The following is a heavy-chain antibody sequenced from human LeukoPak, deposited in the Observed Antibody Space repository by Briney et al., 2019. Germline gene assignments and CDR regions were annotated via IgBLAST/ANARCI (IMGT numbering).Heavy chain of an antibody. CDR3: ATSAAYCLDY. Sequence: SETLSLTCAVSGGSISSFDWWSWVRQPPGKGLEWIGEIHHNGGTNYNPSLKSRVTISEDKSKNPLSLQLTSVTAADTAICYCATSAAYCLDYWGQGTLVTVSS. CDR1: GGSISSFDW. CDR2: IHHNGGT. J-gene: IGHJ4*02. V-gene: IGHV4-4*02. D-gene: IGHD1-26*01.